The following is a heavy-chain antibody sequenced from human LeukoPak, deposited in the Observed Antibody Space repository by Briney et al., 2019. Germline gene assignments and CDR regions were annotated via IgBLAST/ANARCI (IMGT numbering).Heavy chain of an antibody. Sequence: SETLSLTCAVYGGSFSGYYWSWIRQPPGKGLEWIGEINHSGSTNYNPSLKSRVTISVDTSKNQFSLKLSSVTAADTAVYYCARGRDYYDSSGYYRRGAFDIWGQGTMVTVSS. D-gene: IGHD3-22*01. CDR2: INHSGST. V-gene: IGHV4-34*01. J-gene: IGHJ3*02. CDR1: GGSFSGYY. CDR3: ARGRDYYDSSGYYRRGAFDI.